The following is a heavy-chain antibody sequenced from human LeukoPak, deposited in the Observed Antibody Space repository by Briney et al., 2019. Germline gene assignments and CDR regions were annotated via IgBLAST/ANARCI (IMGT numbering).Heavy chain of an antibody. CDR3: ARDNLRYSSSWYGAGVGMDV. Sequence: SETLSLTCTVSGGSISSYYWSWIRQPAGKGLEWIGRTYTSGSTNYNPSLKSRVTMSVDTSKNQFSLKLSSVTAADTAVYYCARDNLRYSSSWYGAGVGMDVWGQGTTVTVSS. D-gene: IGHD6-13*01. J-gene: IGHJ6*02. V-gene: IGHV4-4*07. CDR1: GGSISSYY. CDR2: TYTSGST.